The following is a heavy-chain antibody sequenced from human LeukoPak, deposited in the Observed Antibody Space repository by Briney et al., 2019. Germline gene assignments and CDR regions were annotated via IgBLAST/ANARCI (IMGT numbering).Heavy chain of an antibody. D-gene: IGHD1-26*01. J-gene: IGHJ4*02. CDR2: IIPIFGSA. Sequence: SVRVSCKASGGTFSSYAINWVRQAPGQGLEWIGGIIPIFGSANYAQKFQGRVTITADESTSTAYMELSSLRSEDTAVYYCARDFYSGSYRYFDYWGQGTLVTVSS. CDR1: GGTFSSYA. V-gene: IGHV1-69*01. CDR3: ARDFYSGSYRYFDY.